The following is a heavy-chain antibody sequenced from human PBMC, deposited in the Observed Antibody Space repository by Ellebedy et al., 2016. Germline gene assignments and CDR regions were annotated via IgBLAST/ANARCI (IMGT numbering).Heavy chain of an antibody. CDR2: MNPNSGST. D-gene: IGHD4-17*01. CDR1: GYTFTSYD. CDR3: ARDIEEGLRMPDDAFDI. V-gene: IGHV1-8*01. Sequence: ASVKVSCXASGYTFTSYDINWVRQATGQGLEWMGWMNPNSGSTGYAQKFQGRVTMTRNTSISTAYMELSSLRSEDTAVYYCARDIEEGLRMPDDAFDIWGQGTMVTVSS. J-gene: IGHJ3*02.